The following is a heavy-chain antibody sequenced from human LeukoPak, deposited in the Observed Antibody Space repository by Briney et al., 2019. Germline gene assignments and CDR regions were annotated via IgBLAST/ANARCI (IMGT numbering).Heavy chain of an antibody. D-gene: IGHD3-9*01. CDR1: GGSISSSSYY. CDR2: IYYSGST. V-gene: IGHV4-39*07. Sequence: SETLSLTCTVSGGSISSSSYYWGWIRQPPGKGLEWIGSIYYSGSTYYNPSLKSRVTISLDRSKNQFSLNLTSVTAADTAVYYCARETPLRYFDPWGQGTLVTVSS. CDR3: ARETPLRYFDP. J-gene: IGHJ5*02.